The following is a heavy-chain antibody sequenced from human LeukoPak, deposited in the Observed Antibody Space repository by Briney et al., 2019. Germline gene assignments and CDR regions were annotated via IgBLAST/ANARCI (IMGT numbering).Heavy chain of an antibody. CDR1: GYTFTGYY. CDR3: ASRGEGSSWTFDY. V-gene: IGHV1-2*02. D-gene: IGHD6-13*01. Sequence: ASVKVSCKASGYTFTGYYMHWVRQAPGQGLEWMGWINPNSGGTNYAQKFQGRVTMTRDTSISTAYMELSSLRSDDTAVYYCASRGEGSSWTFDYWGQGTLVTVSP. J-gene: IGHJ4*02. CDR2: INPNSGGT.